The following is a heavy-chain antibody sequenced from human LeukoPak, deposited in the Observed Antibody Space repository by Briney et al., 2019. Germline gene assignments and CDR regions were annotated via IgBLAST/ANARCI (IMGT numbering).Heavy chain of an antibody. CDR2: IYTSGST. V-gene: IGHV4-4*07. Sequence: SETLSLTCSVSGGSLSSYYWRWIRQPAGKGLEWIGRIYTSGSTNYNPSLKSRVTMSVDTSKNQFFLKLSSVTAADTAVYYCASRRSSGAFRYYYYYGMDVWAQGTTVTVSS. CDR3: ASRRSSGAFRYYYYYGMDV. D-gene: IGHD3-22*01. CDR1: GGSLSSYY. J-gene: IGHJ6*02.